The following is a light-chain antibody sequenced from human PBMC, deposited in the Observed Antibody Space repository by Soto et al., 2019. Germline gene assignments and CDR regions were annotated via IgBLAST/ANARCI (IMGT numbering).Light chain of an antibody. Sequence: DIVMTQSPLSLPVTPGEPASISCRSSQSLLHSNGYNYLDWYLQKPGQSPQLLIYLGSNRASGVPDRFSGSGSGTDFTLKISRVEAEDVGVYYCMQPPQSWTFGQGTKVDIK. V-gene: IGKV2-28*01. CDR2: LGS. CDR3: MQPPQSWT. CDR1: QSLLHSNGYNY. J-gene: IGKJ1*01.